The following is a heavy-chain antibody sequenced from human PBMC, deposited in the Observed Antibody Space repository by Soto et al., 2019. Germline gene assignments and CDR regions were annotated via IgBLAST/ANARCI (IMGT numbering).Heavy chain of an antibody. Sequence: GGSLRLSCAASGFTFSSYAMHWVRQAPGKGLEWVAVISYDGSNKYYADSVKGRFTISRDNSKNTLYLQMNSLRAEDTAVYYWSRELYQQWPSFYYYYGLDVWGQGTTVPVSS. V-gene: IGHV3-30-3*01. CDR2: ISYDGSNK. J-gene: IGHJ6*02. D-gene: IGHD6-19*01. CDR3: SRELYQQWPSFYYYYGLDV. CDR1: GFTFSSYA.